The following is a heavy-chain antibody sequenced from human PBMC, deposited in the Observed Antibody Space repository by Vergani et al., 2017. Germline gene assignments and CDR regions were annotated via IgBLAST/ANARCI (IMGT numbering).Heavy chain of an antibody. D-gene: IGHD3-22*01. CDR1: GFTFDDYA. CDR2: ISWNSGSI. V-gene: IGHV3-9*03. J-gene: IGHJ5*02. CDR3: AKGSAYYYDSSSWFDP. Sequence: EVQLVESGGGLVQPGRSLRLSCAASGFTFDDYAMHWVRQAPGKGLEWVSGISWNSGSIGYADSVKGRFTISRDNAKNSLYLQMNSLRAEDMALYYCAKGSAYYYDSSSWFDPWGQGTLVTVSS.